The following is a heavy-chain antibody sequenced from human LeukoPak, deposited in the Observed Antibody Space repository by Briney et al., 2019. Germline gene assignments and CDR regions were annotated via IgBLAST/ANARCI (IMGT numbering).Heavy chain of an antibody. CDR3: AKMTMISFYAFDI. CDR2: IYSGGST. CDR1: GFTVSNNY. J-gene: IGHJ3*02. D-gene: IGHD3-22*01. Sequence: GGSLRLSCAVSGFTVSNNYMSWVRQAPGKGPEWVSVIYSGGSTYYADSVKGRFTISRDNSKNTLYLQMNSLRAEDTAVYYCAKMTMISFYAFDIWGQGTMVTVSS. V-gene: IGHV3-53*01.